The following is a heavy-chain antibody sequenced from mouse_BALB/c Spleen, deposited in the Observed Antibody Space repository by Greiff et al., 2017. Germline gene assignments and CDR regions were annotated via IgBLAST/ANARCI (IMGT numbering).Heavy chain of an antibody. V-gene: IGHV5-4*02. CDR3: GGKATTPIAY. CDR1: GFTFSDYY. Sequence: EVQGVESGGGLVKPGGSLKLSCAASGFTFSDYYMYWVRQTPEKRLEWVATISDGGSYTYYPDSVKGRFTISRDNAKNNLYLQMSSLKTEDTAMYYCGGKATTPIAYWGQGTLVTVSA. J-gene: IGHJ3*01. D-gene: IGHD6-1*01. CDR2: ISDGGSYT.